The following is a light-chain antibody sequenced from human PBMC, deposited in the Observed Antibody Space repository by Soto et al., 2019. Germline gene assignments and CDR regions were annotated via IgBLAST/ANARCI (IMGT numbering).Light chain of an antibody. CDR2: WAS. J-gene: IGKJ4*01. Sequence: DIVMTQSPESLAVSLGERATINCKSSQSVFYSSNNKNYLTGYQQKPGQPPKLLIHWASTRESGVPDRFSGSGSETDFTLTISSLQAEDVAVYYCQQYYSLPLTFGGGTKVEIK. CDR3: QQYYSLPLT. V-gene: IGKV4-1*01. CDR1: QSVFYSSNNKNY.